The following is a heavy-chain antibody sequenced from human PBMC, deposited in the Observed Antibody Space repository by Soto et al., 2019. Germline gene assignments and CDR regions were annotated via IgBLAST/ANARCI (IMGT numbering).Heavy chain of an antibody. CDR1: GLTFSSHS. J-gene: IGHJ5*02. V-gene: IGHV3-23*01. CDR2: ISGSGGST. D-gene: IGHD6-13*01. Sequence: GSLGLSCAASGLTFSSHSMSWVRQAAGKGLEWVSAISGSGGSTYYADSVKGRFTISRDNSKNTLYLQMNSLRAEDTAVYYCAKGQGKIAAAGRFDPWGQGTLVTVSS. CDR3: AKGQGKIAAAGRFDP.